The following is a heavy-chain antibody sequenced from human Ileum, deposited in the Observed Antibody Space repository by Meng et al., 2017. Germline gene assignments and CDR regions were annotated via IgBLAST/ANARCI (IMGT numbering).Heavy chain of an antibody. CDR2: ISYDGNNK. V-gene: IGHV3-30*01. D-gene: IGHD2-15*01. Sequence: GESLKISCAASGFTFSSFAMHWVRQAPSRGLEWVAVISYDGNNKFYADSVKGRFTISRDNSKNTLYLQMNSLRAEDTSVYYCARAYCSGGYCYKDYWGQGTLVTVSS. CDR1: GFTFSSFA. CDR3: ARAYCSGGYCYKDY. J-gene: IGHJ4*02.